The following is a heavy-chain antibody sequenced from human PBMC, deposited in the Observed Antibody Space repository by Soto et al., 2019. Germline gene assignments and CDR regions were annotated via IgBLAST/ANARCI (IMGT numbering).Heavy chain of an antibody. D-gene: IGHD1-1*01. CDR2: IIPNFGTA. Sequence: QVQLVQSGDEVKKPGSSVKVSCKASGGTFSRYAISWVRQAPGQGLEWMGGIIPNFGTANYEQKFQGRVTITADEYTSTAYMELSRLKSEDTAVYYCARDLAPERERRSYSYYYGMDVWGQGTTVTDSS. CDR3: ARDLAPERERRSYSYYYGMDV. J-gene: IGHJ6*02. V-gene: IGHV1-69*01. CDR1: GGTFSRYA.